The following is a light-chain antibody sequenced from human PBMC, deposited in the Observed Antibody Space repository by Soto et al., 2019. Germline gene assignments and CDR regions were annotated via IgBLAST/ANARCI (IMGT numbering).Light chain of an antibody. V-gene: IGKV1-5*01. CDR2: DAS. CDR3: QQYNSYRGVYT. CDR1: QSISSW. J-gene: IGKJ2*01. Sequence: DIPMTQSPSTLSASVGDRVTITCRASQSISSWVAWYQQKPGKAPKLLIYDASSLESGVPSRFSGSGSGTEFTLTISSLQPDDFATYYCQQYNSYRGVYTVGQGTKLEIK.